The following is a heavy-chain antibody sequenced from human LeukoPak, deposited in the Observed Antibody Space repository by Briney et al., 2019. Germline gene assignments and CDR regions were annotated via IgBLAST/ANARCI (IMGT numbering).Heavy chain of an antibody. CDR3: AKDFVMGLRSLWFGESTSGAYMDV. CDR2: ISGSGTNT. D-gene: IGHD3-10*01. J-gene: IGHJ6*03. Sequence: PGGSLRLSCAASGFTFSSYAMSWVRQAPGKGLEWVSAISGSGTNTYYADSVKGRFTISRDNSKNSLYLQMNSLRAEDTAVYYCAKDFVMGLRSLWFGESTSGAYMDVWGKGTTVTISS. CDR1: GFTFSSYA. V-gene: IGHV3-23*01.